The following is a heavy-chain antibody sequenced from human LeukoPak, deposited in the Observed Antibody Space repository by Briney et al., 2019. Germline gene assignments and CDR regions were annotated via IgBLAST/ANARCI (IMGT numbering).Heavy chain of an antibody. D-gene: IGHD3-3*01. V-gene: IGHV3-33*06. CDR2: IRYDDGNTK. CDR1: GFTLSNYG. CDR3: AKSPYYDFWPFDY. Sequence: PGRSLRLSCAASGFTLSNYGMHWVRQAPGKGLEWVATIRYDDGNTKNYADSVKGRFTISRDNSQNTLYLQMNDLRAEDTAVYYCAKSPYYDFWPFDYWGQGTLVTVSS. J-gene: IGHJ4*02.